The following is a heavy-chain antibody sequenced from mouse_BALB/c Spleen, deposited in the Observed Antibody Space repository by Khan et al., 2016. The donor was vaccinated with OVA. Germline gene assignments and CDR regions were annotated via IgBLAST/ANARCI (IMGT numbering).Heavy chain of an antibody. CDR2: VYPGDGRA. CDR1: GYTFTKYW. CDR3: ARSAYFGNYFDS. J-gene: IGHJ2*01. D-gene: IGHD2-10*01. V-gene: IGHV1S81*02. Sequence: QVQLQQSGAELVKPGDSVKLSCKASGYTFTKYWVHWVKQRPGKGLEWIGEVYPGDGRADYNEKFKTKVTLTVDTSSNTAFMQLSSLTSEDSAVYSCARSAYFGNYFDSWGQGTTLTVSS.